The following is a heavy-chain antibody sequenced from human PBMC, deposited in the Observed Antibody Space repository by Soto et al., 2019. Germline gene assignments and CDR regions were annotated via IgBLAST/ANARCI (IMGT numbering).Heavy chain of an antibody. V-gene: IGHV4-59*01. CDR2: IYYSGST. Sequence: SETLSLTCTVSGGSISSYYWSWIRQPPGKGLEWIGYIYYSGSTNYNPSLKSRVTISVDTSKNQFSLKLSSVTAADTAVYYCARGYYDFWSGYYNYYYYMDVWGKGTTVTVSS. CDR3: ARGYYDFWSGYYNYYYYMDV. CDR1: GGSISSYY. D-gene: IGHD3-3*01. J-gene: IGHJ6*03.